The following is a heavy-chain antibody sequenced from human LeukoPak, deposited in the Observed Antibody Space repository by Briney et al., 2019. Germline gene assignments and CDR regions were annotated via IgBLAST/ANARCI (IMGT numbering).Heavy chain of an antibody. CDR2: IYSGGST. CDR1: GFTVSSNY. Sequence: VGSLRLSCAASGFTVSSNYMNWVRQAPGKGLEWVSVIYSGGSTYYADSVKGRFTISRDNSKNTLYLQMNSLRAEDTAVYYCAGGARRQQPFDYRGQGTLVTVSS. CDR3: AGGARRQQPFDY. J-gene: IGHJ4*02. V-gene: IGHV3-66*01. D-gene: IGHD6-13*01.